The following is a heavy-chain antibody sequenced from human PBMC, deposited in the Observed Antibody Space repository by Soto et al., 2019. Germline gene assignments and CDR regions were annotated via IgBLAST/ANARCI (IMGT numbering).Heavy chain of an antibody. CDR2: IIPIFGTA. D-gene: IGHD1-1*01. J-gene: IGHJ6*02. CDR1: GGTFSSYA. CDR3: ASPTNPLYYYYGMDV. Sequence: QVQLVQSGAEVKKPGSSVKVSCKASGGTFSSYAISWVRQAPGKGLEWMGGIIPIFGTANYAQKVQGRVTITADESTSSAYMEQSSLRSEDTAVYYCASPTNPLYYYYGMDVWGQGTTVTVSS. V-gene: IGHV1-69*12.